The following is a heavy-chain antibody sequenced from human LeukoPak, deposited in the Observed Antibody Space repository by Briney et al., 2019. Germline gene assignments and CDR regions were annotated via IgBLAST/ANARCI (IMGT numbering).Heavy chain of an antibody. CDR1: GGSISSSNW. Sequence: PSETLSLTCAVSGGSISSSNWWSWVRQPPGKGLEWIGEIYHSGSTNYNPSLKSRVTISVDKSKNQFSLKLSSVTAVDTAVYYCARRGWFGESSLYYFDYWGQGTLVTVSS. CDR3: ARRGWFGESSLYYFDY. D-gene: IGHD3-10*01. J-gene: IGHJ4*02. V-gene: IGHV4-4*02. CDR2: IYHSGST.